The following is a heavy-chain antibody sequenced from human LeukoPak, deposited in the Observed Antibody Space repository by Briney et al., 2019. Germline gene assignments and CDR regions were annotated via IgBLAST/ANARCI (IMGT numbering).Heavy chain of an antibody. V-gene: IGHV3-23*01. Sequence: PGGSLRLSCAASGFTFSSYAMSWVRQAPGKGLEWVSAISGSGGSTYYADSVKGRFTISRDNSKNTLYLQMNSLRAEDTAVYYCARDGTYYYDSSGYYPLDYWGQGTLVTVSS. J-gene: IGHJ4*02. CDR3: ARDGTYYYDSSGYYPLDY. CDR2: ISGSGGST. D-gene: IGHD3-22*01. CDR1: GFTFSSYA.